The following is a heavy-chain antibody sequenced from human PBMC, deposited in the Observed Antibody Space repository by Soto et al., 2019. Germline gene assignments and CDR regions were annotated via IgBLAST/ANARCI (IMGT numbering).Heavy chain of an antibody. J-gene: IGHJ4*02. Sequence: PSETLSLTCAVYGGSFSGYYWSWIRQPPGKGLEWIGEINHSGSTNYNPSLKSRVTVSVDTSKNQFSLKLSSVTAADTAVYYCARGPRYCSSTSCYPKIDYWGQGTLVTVSS. CDR2: INHSGST. V-gene: IGHV4-34*01. D-gene: IGHD2-2*01. CDR3: ARGPRYCSSTSCYPKIDY. CDR1: GGSFSGYY.